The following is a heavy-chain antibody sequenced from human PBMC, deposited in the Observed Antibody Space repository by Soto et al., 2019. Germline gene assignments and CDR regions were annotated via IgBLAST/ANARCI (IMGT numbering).Heavy chain of an antibody. J-gene: IGHJ6*02. Sequence: WASVKVSCKASGGTFSSYAISWVRQAPGQGLEWMGGIIPIFGTANYAQKFQGRVTITADKSTSTAYMELSSLRSEDTAVYYCARDPAYAGSSGSEARGMDVWGQGTTVTVSS. V-gene: IGHV1-69*06. CDR3: ARDPAYAGSSGSEARGMDV. D-gene: IGHD3-22*01. CDR1: GGTFSSYA. CDR2: IIPIFGTA.